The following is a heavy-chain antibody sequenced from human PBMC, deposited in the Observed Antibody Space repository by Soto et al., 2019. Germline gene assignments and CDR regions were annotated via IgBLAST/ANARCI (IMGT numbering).Heavy chain of an antibody. CDR1: GFTFSSYG. V-gene: IGHV3-33*01. J-gene: IGHJ6*03. D-gene: IGHD6-6*01. CDR2: IWYDGSNK. CDR3: ARDGDEYSSSSSYYYYYMDV. Sequence: TGGSLRLSCAASGFTFSSYGMHWVRQAPGKGLEWVAVIWYDGSNKYYADSVKGRFTISRDNSKNTLYLQMNSLRAEDTAVYYCARDGDEYSSSSSYYYYYMDVWGKGATVTVSS.